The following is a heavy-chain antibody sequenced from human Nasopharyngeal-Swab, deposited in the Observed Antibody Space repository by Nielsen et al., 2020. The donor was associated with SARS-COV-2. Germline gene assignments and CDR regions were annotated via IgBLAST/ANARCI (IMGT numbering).Heavy chain of an antibody. CDR1: GGSISSGGYY. D-gene: IGHD4-17*01. J-gene: IGHJ6*02. V-gene: IGHV4-34*01. CDR3: ARAYGDYEDYYYYGMDV. CDR2: INHRGST. Sequence: SETLSLTCAVSGGSISSGGYYWSWIRQPPGKGLEWIGEINHRGSTNYNPSLKSRVTISVDMSKNQFSLKLSSVTAADTAVYYCARAYGDYEDYYYYGMDVWGQGTTVTVSS.